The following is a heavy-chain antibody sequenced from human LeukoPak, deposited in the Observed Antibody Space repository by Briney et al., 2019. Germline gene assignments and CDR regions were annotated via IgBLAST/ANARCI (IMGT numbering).Heavy chain of an antibody. V-gene: IGHV4-30-4*01. CDR2: ICYSGST. D-gene: IGHD2-2*01. CDR3: ARENLYCSSTSCYQGHYFDY. Sequence: PSQTLSLTCTVSGGSISSGDDYWSWIRQPPGKGLEWIGYICYSGSTYYNPSLKSRVTISVDTSKNQFSLKLSSVTAADTAVYYCARENLYCSSTSCYQGHYFDYWGQGTLVTVSS. CDR1: GGSISSGDDY. J-gene: IGHJ4*02.